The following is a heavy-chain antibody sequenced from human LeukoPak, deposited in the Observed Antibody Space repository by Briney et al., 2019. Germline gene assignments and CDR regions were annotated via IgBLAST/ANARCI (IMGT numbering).Heavy chain of an antibody. CDR3: ARDYYGSGDY. CDR2: INPNSGGT. V-gene: IGHV1-2*02. CDR1: GYTFTVYY. Sequence: ASVKVSCKASGYTFTVYYMHCVRHAPGQRLEWMGWINPNSGGTNYAQKFQGRVAMTRDTSISTAYMELSRLRSDDTAVYYCARDYYGSGDYWGQGTLVTVSS. J-gene: IGHJ4*02. D-gene: IGHD3-10*01.